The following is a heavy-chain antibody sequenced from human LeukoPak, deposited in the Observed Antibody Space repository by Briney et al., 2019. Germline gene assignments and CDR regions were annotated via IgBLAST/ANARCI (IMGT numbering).Heavy chain of an antibody. Sequence: GGSLRLSCAASGFPFSSYPMHWVRQAPGKGLVWVSHINSDGSWTSYADSVKGRFTISKDNAKNTVYLQMNNLRAEDTAVYYCVSFYETYWGRGTLVTVSS. D-gene: IGHD2-2*01. V-gene: IGHV3-74*01. J-gene: IGHJ4*02. CDR2: INSDGSWT. CDR3: VSFYETY. CDR1: GFPFSSYP.